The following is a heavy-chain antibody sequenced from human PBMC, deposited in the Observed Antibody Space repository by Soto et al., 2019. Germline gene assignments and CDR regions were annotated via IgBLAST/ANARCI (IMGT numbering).Heavy chain of an antibody. Sequence: GGSLRLSCAASGFTFSNAWMSWVRQAPGKGLEWVGRIKSKTDGGTTDYAEPVKGRFTISRDDSKNTLYLQMNSLKTDDTAVYYCTTNPWIQLWFLSYYYMDVWGKGTTVTVSS. CDR2: IKSKTDGGTT. V-gene: IGHV3-15*01. J-gene: IGHJ6*03. CDR1: GFTFSNAW. CDR3: TTNPWIQLWFLSYYYMDV. D-gene: IGHD5-18*01.